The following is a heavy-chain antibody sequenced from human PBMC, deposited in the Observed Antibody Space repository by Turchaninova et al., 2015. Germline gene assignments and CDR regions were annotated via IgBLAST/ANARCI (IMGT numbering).Heavy chain of an antibody. D-gene: IGHD4-23*01. Sequence: QVQLQQWGAGLLKPSEPLSLMCPVYGGSIGDNYWSWIRQTPGKGLEWIGEISRSTSPNYNPPLKSRLTISLDMSRNQFSLKLSSVTAADTAVYYCARTPVGHWYFDLWGRGTLVTVSS. CDR2: ISRSTSP. V-gene: IGHV4-34*01. J-gene: IGHJ2*01. CDR3: ARTPVGHWYFDL. CDR1: GGSIGDNY.